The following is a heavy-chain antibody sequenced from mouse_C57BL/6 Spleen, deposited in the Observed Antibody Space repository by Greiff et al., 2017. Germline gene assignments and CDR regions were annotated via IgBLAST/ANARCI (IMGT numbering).Heavy chain of an antibody. CDR1: GYTFTSYW. CDR3: ARKESPYYFDY. Sequence: QVQLKQPGAELVKPGASVKLSCKASGYTFTSYWMQWVKQRPGQGLEWIGEIDPSDSYTNYNQKFKGKATLTVDTSSSTAYMQLSSLTSEVSAVFYCARKESPYYFDYWGQGTTLTVSS. J-gene: IGHJ2*01. CDR2: IDPSDSYT. V-gene: IGHV1-50*01.